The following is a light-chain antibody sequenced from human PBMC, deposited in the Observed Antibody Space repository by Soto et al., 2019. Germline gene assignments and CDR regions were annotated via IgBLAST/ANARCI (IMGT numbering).Light chain of an antibody. J-gene: IGLJ1*01. CDR3: TSYASSSAYV. CDR2: DVS. CDR1: SSDVGGYNR. Sequence: QSALTQPPSVSGSPGQSVAISCTGTSSDVGGYNRVSWYQQPPGKAPKLLIYDVSNRPSGGSTRFSGSKSGNTASLTISGLQAEDGADYYCTSYASSSAYVFGPGTKLTVL. V-gene: IGLV2-18*02.